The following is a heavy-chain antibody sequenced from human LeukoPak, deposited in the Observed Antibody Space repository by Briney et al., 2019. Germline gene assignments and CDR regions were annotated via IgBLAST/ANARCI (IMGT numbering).Heavy chain of an antibody. J-gene: IGHJ4*02. CDR1: GLSLITTGVG. CDR2: IYWDDAK. V-gene: IGHV2-5*02. CDR3: AHRKYNGSYYDFDY. D-gene: IGHD1-26*01. Sequence: ESGPTLVKPTQTLTLTCTFSGLSLITTGVGVGWIRQPPGKALEWLALIYWDDAKRYSPSLKSRLTITKDTSKNQVVLTMTNMDPVDTATYFCAHRKYNGSYYDFDYWGPGTLVTVSS.